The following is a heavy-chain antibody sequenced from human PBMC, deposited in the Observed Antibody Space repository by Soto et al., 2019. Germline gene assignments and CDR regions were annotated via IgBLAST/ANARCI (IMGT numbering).Heavy chain of an antibody. CDR2: IYYSGST. D-gene: IGHD3-10*01. J-gene: IGHJ6*02. Sequence: SETLSLTCTVSGGSISSYYWSWIRQPPGKGLEWIGYIYYSGSTNYNPSLKSRVTISVDTSKNQFSLKLSSVTAADTAVYYCARDLYGKNPYYYGMDVWGQGTTVTVSS. CDR3: ARDLYGKNPYYYGMDV. CDR1: GGSISSYY. V-gene: IGHV4-59*01.